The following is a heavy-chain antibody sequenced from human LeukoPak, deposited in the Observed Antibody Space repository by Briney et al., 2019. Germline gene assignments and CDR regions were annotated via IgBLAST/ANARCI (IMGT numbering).Heavy chain of an antibody. V-gene: IGHV3-21*01. J-gene: IGHJ4*02. CDR1: GFTFSNAW. Sequence: EGSLRLSCAASGFTFSNAWMTWVRQAPGKGLEWVSSISSSSSYIYYADSVKGRFTISRDNTKNSLYLQMNSLRAEDTAVYYCARAGFTENYWGQGTLVTVSS. CDR3: ARAGFTENY. D-gene: IGHD1-14*01. CDR2: ISSSSSYI.